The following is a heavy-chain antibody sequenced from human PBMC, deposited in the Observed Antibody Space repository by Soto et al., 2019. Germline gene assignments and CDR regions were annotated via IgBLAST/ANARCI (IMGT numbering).Heavy chain of an antibody. CDR1: GFTFSSYW. Sequence: EVQLVESGGGLVQPGGSLRLSCAASGFTFSSYWMHWVRQAPGKRLVWVSRINGDGSSTSYADSVKGRFTISRDNAKNTLYLQMTSLRAEDTAVYYCAKVRYSWNDVLDHWGQGTLVTVSS. CDR3: AKVRYSWNDVLDH. CDR2: INGDGSST. D-gene: IGHD1-20*01. J-gene: IGHJ4*02. V-gene: IGHV3-74*01.